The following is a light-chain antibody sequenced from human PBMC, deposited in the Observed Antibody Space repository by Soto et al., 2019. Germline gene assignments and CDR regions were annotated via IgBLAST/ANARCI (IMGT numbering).Light chain of an antibody. J-gene: IGLJ1*01. CDR2: AVS. CDR1: SSDIGSYNH. V-gene: IGLV2-14*03. CDR3: ISYADRQSYL. Sequence: SVLTQPASLSVSPGQSITLSCRGTSSDIGSYNHVAWYQQFPGKSPKLMIYAVSDRPPGVSDRFSGSKSGITASLTISGLQTEDEADYYCISYADRQSYLFGNGTKVTV.